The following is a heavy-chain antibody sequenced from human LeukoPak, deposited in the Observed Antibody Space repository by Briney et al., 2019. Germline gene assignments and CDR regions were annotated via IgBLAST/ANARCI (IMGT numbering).Heavy chain of an antibody. CDR3: TRGPGYDYVWGTYRADY. CDR1: GFIFYSYA. CDR2: ITSSGSST. V-gene: IGHV3-64*01. J-gene: IGHJ4*02. Sequence: PGGSLRLSCSASGFIFYSYAMHWVRQAPGRGLEYVAAITSSGSSTFHANSVKGRFTISRDNSKNTLYLQMGSLRPEDMAVYFCTRGPGYDYVWGTYRADYWGQGTLVTVSP. D-gene: IGHD3-16*02.